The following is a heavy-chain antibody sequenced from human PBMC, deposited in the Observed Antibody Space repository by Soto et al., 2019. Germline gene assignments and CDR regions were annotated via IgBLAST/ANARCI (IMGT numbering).Heavy chain of an antibody. D-gene: IGHD3-3*01. CDR2: ISYDGSNK. V-gene: IGHV3-30-3*01. Sequence: LRLSCAASGFTFSSYAMHWVRQAPGKGLEWVAVISYDGSNKYYADSVKGRFTISRDNSKNTLYLQMNSLRAEDTAVYYCARAHLPYYDFWSGSTNWFDPWGQGTLVTVSS. J-gene: IGHJ5*02. CDR3: ARAHLPYYDFWSGSTNWFDP. CDR1: GFTFSSYA.